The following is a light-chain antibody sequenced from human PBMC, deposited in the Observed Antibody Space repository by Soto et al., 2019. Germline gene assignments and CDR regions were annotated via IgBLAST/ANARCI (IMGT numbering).Light chain of an antibody. Sequence: EHVLTQSPGTLSLSPGERATLSCRASESVSSSYLAWYQQKPGQAPRLLIYGASSRATGIPDRFSGSGSATDFTVTFGRRVPEDFAVSYCQEFGSSSGSFGQGTKGEI. CDR1: ESVSSSY. J-gene: IGKJ1*01. V-gene: IGKV3-20*01. CDR2: GAS. CDR3: QEFGSSSGS.